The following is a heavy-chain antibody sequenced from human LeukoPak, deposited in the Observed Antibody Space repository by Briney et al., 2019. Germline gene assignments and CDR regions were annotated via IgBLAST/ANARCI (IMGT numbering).Heavy chain of an antibody. D-gene: IGHD6-19*01. V-gene: IGHV3-33*08. Sequence: GGSLRLSCVASGFTFSSYWMNWVRQAPGKGLEWVAFIRYDGSNKYYADSVKGRFTISRDNSKNTLYLQMNSLRAEDTAVYFCARRSGVAVAGAFDYWGQGTLVTVSS. CDR3: ARRSGVAVAGAFDY. CDR1: GFTFSSYW. J-gene: IGHJ4*02. CDR2: IRYDGSNK.